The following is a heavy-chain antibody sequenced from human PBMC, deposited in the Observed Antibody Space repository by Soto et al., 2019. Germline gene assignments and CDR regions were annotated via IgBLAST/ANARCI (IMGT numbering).Heavy chain of an antibody. D-gene: IGHD2-15*01. CDR3: ARGFFSQSEDGIRDTVPVSAFLLNRSSDL. Sequence: KGHKWVSHNNSDGSSTSYADSVKGRFSISRDNAKNALYLQMNGLRAEDTAVYYCARGFFSQSEDGIRDTVPVSAFLLNRSSDL. CDR2: NNSDGSST. J-gene: IGHJ2*01. V-gene: IGHV3-74*01.